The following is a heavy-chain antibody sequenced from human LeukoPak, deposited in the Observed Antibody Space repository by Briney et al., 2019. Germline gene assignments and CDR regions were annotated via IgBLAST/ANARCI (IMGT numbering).Heavy chain of an antibody. CDR2: IYSGGST. CDR1: GFTVSSNY. D-gene: IGHD3-3*01. J-gene: IGHJ6*02. CDR3: ARGGTDFWSGYWAMGYYYYGMDV. Sequence: GGSLRLSCAASGFTVSSNYMSWVRQAPGKGLEWVSVIYSGGSTYYADSVKGRFTISRDNSKNTLYLQMNSLRAEDTAVYYCARGGTDFWSGYWAMGYYYYGMDVWGQGTTVTVSS. V-gene: IGHV3-53*01.